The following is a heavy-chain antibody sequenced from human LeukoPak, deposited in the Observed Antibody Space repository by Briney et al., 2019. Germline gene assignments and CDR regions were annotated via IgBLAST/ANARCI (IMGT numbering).Heavy chain of an antibody. CDR3: AKETDFDY. CDR1: GFTFSSYS. J-gene: IGHJ4*02. V-gene: IGHV3-30*02. CDR2: IQFHGSDI. Sequence: GGSLRLSCAASGFTFSSYSMNWVRQAPGRGLEWVAFIQFHGSDIFYADSVEGRFTISRDNSKNTLYLQMNSLRPEDTAVYYCAKETDFDYWGQGTLVTVSS.